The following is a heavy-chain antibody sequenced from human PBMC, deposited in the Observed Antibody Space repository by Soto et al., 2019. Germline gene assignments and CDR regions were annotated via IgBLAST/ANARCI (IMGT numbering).Heavy chain of an antibody. Sequence: GGSLRLSCAASGFTFSNYWMHWVRQAPGKGLVWVSRINIDGSGTTYADSVKGRFTISRDNAKNTVFLEMKNLRAEDTAVYYCARDSYAPHGLGQGNTVTVSS. CDR2: INIDGSGT. D-gene: IGHD4-17*01. CDR1: GFTFSNYW. J-gene: IGHJ6*02. V-gene: IGHV3-74*03. CDR3: ARDSYAPHG.